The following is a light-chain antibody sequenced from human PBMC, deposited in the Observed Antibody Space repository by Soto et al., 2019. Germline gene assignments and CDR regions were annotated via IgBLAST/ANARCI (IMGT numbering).Light chain of an antibody. Sequence: EIVLTQSPVTLYLSQGERATLSCKASQSRSSSLLSGYHQKPGQTPRLLIYGASSSATSIPDKISGSGSGIDFTLTISRLEAEDFEVYYCQQSRDSPLTCGQGTKVEIK. CDR1: QSRSSSL. J-gene: IGKJ1*01. V-gene: IGKV3-20*01. CDR2: GAS. CDR3: QQSRDSPLT.